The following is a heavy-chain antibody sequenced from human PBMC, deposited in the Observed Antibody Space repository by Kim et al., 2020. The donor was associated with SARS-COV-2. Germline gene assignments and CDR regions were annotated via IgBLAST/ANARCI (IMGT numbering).Heavy chain of an antibody. CDR3: ARGSGWAFDY. Sequence: TKYARKFRGRVTITRDTTAGTAYMELSSLRSEDTAGYYCARGSGWAFDYWGQGTLVTVAS. V-gene: IGHV1-3*01. CDR2: T. J-gene: IGHJ4*02. D-gene: IGHD6-19*01.